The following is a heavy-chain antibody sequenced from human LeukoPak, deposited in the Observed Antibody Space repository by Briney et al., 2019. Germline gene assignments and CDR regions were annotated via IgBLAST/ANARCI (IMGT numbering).Heavy chain of an antibody. CDR3: AREPYYGSGSRWFDP. J-gene: IGHJ5*02. CDR2: INHSGST. D-gene: IGHD3-10*01. Sequence: SETLSLTCAVYGGSFSGYYWSWIRQPPGKGLEWIGEINHSGSTNYSPSLKSRVTISVDTSKNQFSLKLSSVTAADTAVYYCAREPYYGSGSRWFDPWGQGTLVTVSS. V-gene: IGHV4-34*01. CDR1: GGSFSGYY.